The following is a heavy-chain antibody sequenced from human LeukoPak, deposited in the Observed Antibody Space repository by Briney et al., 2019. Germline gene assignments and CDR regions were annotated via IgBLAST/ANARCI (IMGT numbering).Heavy chain of an antibody. J-gene: IGHJ4*02. CDR3: ARESYYDSSGYYYVRYYFDY. CDR2: IKQDGSEK. D-gene: IGHD3-22*01. CDR1: GFTFSSYW. Sequence: GSLRLSCAASGFTFSSYWMSWVRQAPGKGLEWVANIKQDGSEKYYVDSVKGRFTISRDNAKNSLYLQMNSLRAEDTAVYYCARESYYDSSGYYYVRYYFDYWGQGTLVTVSS. V-gene: IGHV3-7*01.